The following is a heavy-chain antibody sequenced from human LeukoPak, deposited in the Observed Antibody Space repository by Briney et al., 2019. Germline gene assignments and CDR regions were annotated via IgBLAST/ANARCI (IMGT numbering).Heavy chain of an antibody. CDR3: AKEGNHRGYSGYADY. CDR2: IRYDGSNK. CDR1: GFTFSSYG. D-gene: IGHD5-12*01. Sequence: PGGSLRLSCAASGFTFSSYGMHWVRQAPGKGLEWVAFIRYDGSNKYYADSVKGRFTISRDNSKNTLYPQMNSLRAEDTAVYYCAKEGNHRGYSGYADYWGQGTLVTVSS. V-gene: IGHV3-30*02. J-gene: IGHJ4*02.